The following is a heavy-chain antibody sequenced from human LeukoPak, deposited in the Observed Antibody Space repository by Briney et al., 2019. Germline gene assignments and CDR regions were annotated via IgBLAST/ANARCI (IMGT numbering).Heavy chain of an antibody. Sequence: PGGSLRLSCAASGFTVSSNYMSWVRQAPGKGLEWVSVIYSGGSTYYADSVKGRFTISRDNSKNTLYIQMNSLRAEDTAVYYCARSPRLVLDYYYGMDVWGQGTTVTVSS. CDR1: GFTVSSNY. V-gene: IGHV3-53*01. CDR3: ARSPRLVLDYYYGMDV. J-gene: IGHJ6*02. CDR2: IYSGGST. D-gene: IGHD6-19*01.